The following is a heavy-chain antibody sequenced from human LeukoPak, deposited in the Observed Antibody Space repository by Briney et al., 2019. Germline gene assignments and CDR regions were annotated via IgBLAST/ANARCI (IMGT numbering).Heavy chain of an antibody. CDR1: GGSFSGYY. J-gene: IGHJ4*02. D-gene: IGHD5-18*01. Sequence: SETLSLTCAAYGGSFSGYYWSWIRQPPGKGLEWIGEINHSGSTNYNPSLKSRVTISVDTSKNQFSLKLSSVTAADTAVYYCATSGYSYGPLGDWGQGTLVTVSS. CDR2: INHSGST. CDR3: ATSGYSYGPLGD. V-gene: IGHV4-34*01.